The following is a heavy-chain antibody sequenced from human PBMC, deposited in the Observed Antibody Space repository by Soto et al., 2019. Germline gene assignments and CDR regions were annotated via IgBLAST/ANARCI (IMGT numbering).Heavy chain of an antibody. CDR1: GYTFTSYG. D-gene: IGHD3-22*01. J-gene: IGHJ6*02. V-gene: IGHV1-18*01. Sequence: ASVKVSCKASGYTFTSYGISWVRQAPGQGLEWMGWISAYNGNTNYAQKLQGRVTMTTDTSTSTAYMELRSLRSDDTAVYYCARKRGLGDYYYYGMDVWGQGTTVTVSS. CDR3: ARKRGLGDYYYYGMDV. CDR2: ISAYNGNT.